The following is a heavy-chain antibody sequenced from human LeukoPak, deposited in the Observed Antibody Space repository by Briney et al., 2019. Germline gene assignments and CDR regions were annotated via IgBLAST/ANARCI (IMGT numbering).Heavy chain of an antibody. CDR3: AKDFYDTSNWFDP. J-gene: IGHJ5*02. V-gene: IGHV3-23*01. D-gene: IGHD3-9*01. Sequence: HSAGYLRLYCAASGFTFSSYAMSWVRQAPGKGLEWVSAISGSGGSTYYADSVKGRFTISRDNSKNTLYLQMNSLRAEDTAVYYCAKDFYDTSNWFDPWGQGTLVTVSS. CDR1: GFTFSSYA. CDR2: ISGSGGST.